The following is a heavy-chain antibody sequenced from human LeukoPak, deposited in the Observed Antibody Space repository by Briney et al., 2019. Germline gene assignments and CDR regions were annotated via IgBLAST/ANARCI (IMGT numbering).Heavy chain of an antibody. CDR3: ARGITRDGYPNDY. CDR2: INHSGST. CDR1: GGSFSGYY. V-gene: IGHV4-34*01. J-gene: IGHJ4*02. Sequence: SETLSLTCAVYGGSFSGYYWSWIRQPPGKGLEWIGEINHSGSTNYNLSLKSRVTISVDTSKNQFSLKLSSVTAADTAVYYCARGITRDGYPNDYWGQGTLVTVSS. D-gene: IGHD5-24*01.